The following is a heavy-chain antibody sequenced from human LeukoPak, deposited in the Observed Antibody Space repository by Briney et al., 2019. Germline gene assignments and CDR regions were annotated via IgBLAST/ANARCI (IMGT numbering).Heavy chain of an antibody. CDR2: ISYDGSNK. D-gene: IGHD5-18*01. V-gene: IGHV3-30*03. CDR1: GFIFSNYD. CDR3: ARESSKGYSYGYYFDY. Sequence: GGSLRLSCAASGFIFSNYDMCWVRQAPGKGLEWVAVISYDGSNKYYADSVKGRFTISRDNSKNTLYLQMNNLRAEDTAVYYCARESSKGYSYGYYFDYWGQGTLVTVSS. J-gene: IGHJ4*02.